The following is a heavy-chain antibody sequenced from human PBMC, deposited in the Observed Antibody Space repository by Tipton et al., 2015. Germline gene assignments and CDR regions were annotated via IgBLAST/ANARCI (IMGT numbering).Heavy chain of an antibody. CDR3: ARSLFPETAGLENWFDP. J-gene: IGHJ5*02. D-gene: IGHD6-13*01. Sequence: TLSLTCTVSGGSISSSDYYWVWLRQPPGMGLECIGTIYYSGSTDYNPPLRSRVTISVDTSKNQFSLRLSSVTAADTAVYYCARSLFPETAGLENWFDPWGQGTLVTVSS. V-gene: IGHV4-39*01. CDR2: IYYSGST. CDR1: GGSISSSDYY.